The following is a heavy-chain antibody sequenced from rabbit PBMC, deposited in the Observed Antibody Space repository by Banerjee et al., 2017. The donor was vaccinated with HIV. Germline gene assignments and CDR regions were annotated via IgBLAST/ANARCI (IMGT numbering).Heavy chain of an antibody. J-gene: IGHJ4*01. V-gene: IGHV1S45*01. CDR2: INDGSSGST. CDR3: ARDRAGVIGWNFNL. Sequence: QEQLEESGGDLVKPEGSLTLTCTASGFSFSSSDLICWVRQAPGKGLEWIGCINDGSSGSTYYARWAKGRFTISTNSSTTVTLQMTSLTAAATATYLCARDRAGVIGWNFNLWGPGTLVTVS. D-gene: IGHD1-1*01. CDR1: GFSFSSSDL.